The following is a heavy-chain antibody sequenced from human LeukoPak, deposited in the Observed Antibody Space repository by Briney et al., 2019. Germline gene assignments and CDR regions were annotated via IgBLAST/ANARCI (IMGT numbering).Heavy chain of an antibody. V-gene: IGHV3-30-3*01. CDR1: GFTFSSYT. CDR3: ATPYTSGWSLYFDN. Sequence: RGSLRLSCAASGFTFSSYTMHWVRQAPDKGLEWVAAISHDGGNKYYADSVKGRFTISRDNSKNTLCLQMNGLRAEETAMYYCATPYTSGWSLYFDNWGQGTLVTVSS. J-gene: IGHJ4*02. D-gene: IGHD6-19*01. CDR2: ISHDGGNK.